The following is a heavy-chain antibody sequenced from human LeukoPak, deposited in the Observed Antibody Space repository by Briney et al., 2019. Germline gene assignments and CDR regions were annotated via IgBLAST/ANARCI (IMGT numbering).Heavy chain of an antibody. Sequence: GTSVKVSCKASGYTFTSYAMNWVRQAPGQGLEWMGWINTNTGNPTYAQGFTGRFVFSLDTSVSTAYLQICSLKAEDTAVYYCARGGMVYALDYWGQGTLVTVSS. D-gene: IGHD2-8*01. CDR3: ARGGMVYALDY. CDR1: GYTFTSYA. CDR2: INTNTGNP. V-gene: IGHV7-4-1*01. J-gene: IGHJ4*02.